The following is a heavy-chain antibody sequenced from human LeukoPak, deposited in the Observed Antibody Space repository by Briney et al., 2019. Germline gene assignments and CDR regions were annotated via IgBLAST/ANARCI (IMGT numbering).Heavy chain of an antibody. J-gene: IGHJ4*02. V-gene: IGHV3-30*04. CDR2: IPYDGSNK. CDR1: GFTFSTYA. CDR3: ARAEGYGGELDS. Sequence: GGSLRLSGAASGFTFSTYAMHWVRQAPGKGLEWVAVIPYDGSNKYYADSVKGRFTISRENSKNRLYLQMNSLRAEDTAVYYCARAEGYGGELDSWGQGTLVTVSS. D-gene: IGHD4-23*01.